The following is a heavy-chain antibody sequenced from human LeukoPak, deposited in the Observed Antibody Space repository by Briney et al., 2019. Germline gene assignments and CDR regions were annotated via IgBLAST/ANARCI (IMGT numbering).Heavy chain of an antibody. CDR3: AKDVGKWESLHFFDY. CDR1: GFAFSSAW. J-gene: IGHJ4*02. Sequence: PGGSLRLSCAASGFAFSSAWMSWVRQAPGKGLEWISGISGSGASTYCADSVKGRFTISRDDSRNTLYLQMNSLRGDDTAVYYCAKDVGKWESLHFFDYWGQGTLVTVSS. D-gene: IGHD1-26*01. CDR2: ISGSGAST. V-gene: IGHV3-23*01.